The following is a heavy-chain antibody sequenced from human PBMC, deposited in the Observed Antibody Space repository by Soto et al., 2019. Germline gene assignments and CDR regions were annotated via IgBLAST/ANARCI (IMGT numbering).Heavy chain of an antibody. CDR3: ASAPITIFGVVTYYYGMDV. D-gene: IGHD3-3*01. V-gene: IGHV1-2*04. CDR2: INPNSGGT. Sequence: ASVKVSCKASGYTFTGYYMHWVRQAPGQGLEWMGWINPNSGGTNYAQKFQGWVTMTRDTSISTAYMELSRLRSDDTAVYYCASAPITIFGVVTYYYGMDVWGQGTTVTVSS. CDR1: GYTFTGYY. J-gene: IGHJ6*02.